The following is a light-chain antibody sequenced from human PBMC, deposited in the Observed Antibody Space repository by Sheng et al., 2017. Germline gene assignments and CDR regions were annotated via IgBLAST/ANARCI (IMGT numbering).Light chain of an antibody. CDR2: INSDGSH. Sequence: HLVLTQSPSASASLGASVTLTCTLTNGPSTYPIAWHQQRPEKGPRYLMKINSDGSHSKGDGIPDRFSGSSSGAERFLTISGLQSDYEATYYCQTWGTGIRVFGGGTKLTV. CDR3: QTWGTGIRV. V-gene: IGLV4-69*01. J-gene: IGLJ3*02. CDR1: NGPSTYP.